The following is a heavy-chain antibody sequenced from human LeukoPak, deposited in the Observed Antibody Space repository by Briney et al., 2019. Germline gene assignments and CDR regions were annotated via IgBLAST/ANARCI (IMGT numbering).Heavy chain of an antibody. V-gene: IGHV1-2*02. CDR1: GYTFTGYY. Sequence: GASVKVSCKASGYTFTGYYMHWVRQAPGQGLEWMGWINPNSGGTNYAQKFQGRVTMTRDTSISTAYMELSRLRSDDTAVYYCARALIVVPAAINHWFDPRGQGTLVTVSS. CDR2: INPNSGGT. J-gene: IGHJ5*02. D-gene: IGHD2-2*02. CDR3: ARALIVVPAAINHWFDP.